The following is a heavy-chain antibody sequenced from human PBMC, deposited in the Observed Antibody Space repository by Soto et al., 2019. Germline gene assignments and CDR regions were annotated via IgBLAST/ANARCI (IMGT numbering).Heavy chain of an antibody. CDR3: AKDQGGCGLVMGGFDP. J-gene: IGHJ5*02. CDR1: GFTFSSYA. D-gene: IGHD3-3*01. CDR2: ISGSVGST. V-gene: IGHV3-23*01. Sequence: EVQLFESGGGLVQPGGALRLSCAASGFTFSSYAMSWVRQAAGKGLEWVPAISGSVGSTYYADSWKGRFTISRDNSKNTLYLQMDSLRAEDTAVYYGAKDQGGCGLVMGGFDPWGQGTLVTVSS.